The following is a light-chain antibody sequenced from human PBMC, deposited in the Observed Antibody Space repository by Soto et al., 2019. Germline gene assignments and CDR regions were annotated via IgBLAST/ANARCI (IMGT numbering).Light chain of an antibody. J-gene: IGLJ1*01. CDR1: SSNIGAGYD. CDR2: DNS. V-gene: IGLV1-40*01. CDR3: CSYTSSRTYV. Sequence: QSVLTQPPSVSGAPGQRVTISCTGSSSNIGAGYDVHWYQQLPGTAPKLLIYDNSNRPSGVPDRFSGSKSGTSASLAITGLQAEDEADYYCCSYTSSRTYVFGTGTRSPS.